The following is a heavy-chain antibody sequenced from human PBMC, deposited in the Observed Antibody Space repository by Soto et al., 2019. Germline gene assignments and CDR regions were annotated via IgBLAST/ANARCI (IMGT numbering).Heavy chain of an antibody. D-gene: IGHD1-1*01. CDR3: ARGRYGDY. CDR2: ISAHNGNT. CDR1: GYIFTTYG. J-gene: IGHJ4*02. Sequence: QVHLVQSGAEVKKHGASVKVSCKGSGYIFTTYGITWVRQAPGQGLEWMGWISAHNGNTNYAQKLQGRVTVPRDTSTSTAYMELRNLRSDDTAVYYCARGRYGDYWGQGALVTVSS. V-gene: IGHV1-18*01.